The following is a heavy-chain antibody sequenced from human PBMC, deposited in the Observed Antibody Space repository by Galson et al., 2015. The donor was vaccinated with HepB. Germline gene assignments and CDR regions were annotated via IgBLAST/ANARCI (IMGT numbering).Heavy chain of an antibody. CDR3: ARDRQHYYDTSGYSGASDY. Sequence: SVKVSCKASGGTFSNYAFSWVRQAPGQGLEWLGGIIPMFETGIYAQKFQDRITITADKPTSTVYMEVSSLRSGDTAVYYCARDRQHYYDTSGYSGASDYWGQGTLVTVSS. D-gene: IGHD3-22*01. V-gene: IGHV1-69*06. CDR2: IIPMFETG. CDR1: GGTFSNYA. J-gene: IGHJ4*02.